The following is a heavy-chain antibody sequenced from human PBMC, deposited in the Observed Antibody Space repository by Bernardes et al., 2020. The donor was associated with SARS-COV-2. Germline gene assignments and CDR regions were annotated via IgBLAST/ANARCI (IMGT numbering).Heavy chain of an antibody. CDR1: GGSISSGGYY. V-gene: IGHV4-31*03. Sequence: SETLSLTCTVSGGSISSGGYYWSWIRQHPGKGLEWIGYIYYSGSTYYNPSLKSRVTISVDTSKNQFSLKLSSVTAADTAVYYCARDGPALVTTDAFDIWGQGTMVTVSS. CDR3: ARDGPALVTTDAFDI. J-gene: IGHJ3*02. CDR2: IYYSGST. D-gene: IGHD4-17*01.